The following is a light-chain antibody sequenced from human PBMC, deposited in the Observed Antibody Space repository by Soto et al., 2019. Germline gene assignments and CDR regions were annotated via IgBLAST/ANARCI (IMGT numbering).Light chain of an antibody. V-gene: IGLV4-69*01. Sequence: QSVLTQSPSASASLGASVKLTCTLSSGHSSYAIAWHQQQPEKGPRYLMKVNSDGSHSKGDGIPDRFSGSSSGAERYLTISSLQSEDEDDYYCQTWGTYVVFGGGTKLTVL. CDR3: QTWGTYVV. CDR2: VNSDGSH. J-gene: IGLJ2*01. CDR1: SGHSSYA.